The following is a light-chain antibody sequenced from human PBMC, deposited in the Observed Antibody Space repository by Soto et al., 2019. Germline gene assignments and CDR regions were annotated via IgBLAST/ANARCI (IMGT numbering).Light chain of an antibody. J-gene: IGKJ3*01. CDR2: DAS. CDR1: QRISSY. Sequence: ETVLTQSQATLSLSPGERATLSCRASQRISSYLAWYQQKPGQAPRLLIYDASNRSTGIPARFSGSGSGTDFTITISSLEPEDFAVYYSQHRFTWPSFGPETKVDIK. V-gene: IGKV3-11*01. CDR3: QHRFTWPS.